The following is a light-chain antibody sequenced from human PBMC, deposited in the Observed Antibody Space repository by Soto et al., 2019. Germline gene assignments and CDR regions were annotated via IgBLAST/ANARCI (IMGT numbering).Light chain of an antibody. CDR3: GTWDSSLSAGV. V-gene: IGLV1-51*01. Sequence: QSVLTQPPSVSAAPGQKVTISCSGSSSNIGNNYVSWYQQLPGTAPKLLIYDNNKRPSGIPDRFSGSKSGTSATLGITGLQTGDEAGYYRGTWDSSLSAGVFGGGTKLTVL. CDR1: SSNIGNNY. CDR2: DNN. J-gene: IGLJ2*01.